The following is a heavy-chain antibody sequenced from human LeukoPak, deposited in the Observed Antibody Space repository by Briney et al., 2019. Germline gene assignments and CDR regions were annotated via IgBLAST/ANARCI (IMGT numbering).Heavy chain of an antibody. CDR2: IYYSGST. J-gene: IGHJ4*02. CDR3: ASSTYYYDSSGYYWMFDY. D-gene: IGHD3-22*01. V-gene: IGHV4-39*01. Sequence: PSETLSLTCTVSGGSISSSGYYWGWIRQPPGKGLEWIGNIYYSGSTSYNPSLKSRVTISVDTSKNQFSLKLSSVTAADTAVYYCASSTYYYDSSGYYWMFDYWGQGTLVTVSS. CDR1: GGSISSSGYY.